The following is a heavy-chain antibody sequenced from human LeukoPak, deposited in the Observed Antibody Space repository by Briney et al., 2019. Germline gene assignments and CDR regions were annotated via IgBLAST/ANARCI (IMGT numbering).Heavy chain of an antibody. V-gene: IGHV3-53*01. J-gene: IGHJ4*02. Sequence: GGSLRLSCAASGFTVSSNYMSWVRQAPGKGLEWVSVIYSSGMTYCADSVKGRFTISRDNSKNTLYLHMNSLRAEDTAVYYCARDLYGVSHDYWGQGTLVTVSS. D-gene: IGHD4-17*01. CDR3: ARDLYGVSHDY. CDR2: IYSSGMT. CDR1: GFTVSSNY.